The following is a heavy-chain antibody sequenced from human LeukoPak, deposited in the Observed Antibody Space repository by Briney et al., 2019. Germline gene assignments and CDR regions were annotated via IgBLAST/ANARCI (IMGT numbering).Heavy chain of an antibody. D-gene: IGHD6-19*01. CDR1: GCTFTGYY. CDR3: ARDRVGSGWPRPFYFEF. Sequence: ASVKVSCKPSGCTFTGYYLHWVRQAPGQALEWMGWISPNTGATVYAQNFQGRVTMSRDTSISTAYLDLSSLRSDGTAVYYCARDRVGSGWPRPFYFEFWGQGTLVTVSS. CDR2: ISPNTGAT. J-gene: IGHJ4*02. V-gene: IGHV1-2*02.